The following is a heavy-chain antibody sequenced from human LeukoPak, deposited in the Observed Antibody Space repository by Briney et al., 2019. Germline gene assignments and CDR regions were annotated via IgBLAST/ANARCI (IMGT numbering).Heavy chain of an antibody. CDR3: ASFTTYYYDSSGYMVDY. J-gene: IGHJ4*02. V-gene: IGHV1-18*01. CDR2: ISDYNGNT. CDR1: GYTFTSYG. D-gene: IGHD3-22*01. Sequence: ASVKVSCKASGYTFTSYGINWVRQAPGQGLEWMGWISDYNGNTNYVQKLQGRVTMTTDTSTSTAYMELRSLRSDDTAVYYCASFTTYYYDSSGYMVDYWGQGTLVTVSS.